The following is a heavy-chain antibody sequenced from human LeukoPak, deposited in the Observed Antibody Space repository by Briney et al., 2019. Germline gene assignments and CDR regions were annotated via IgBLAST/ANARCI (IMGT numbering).Heavy chain of an antibody. CDR3: AKAHPQRYYYDSSGLYYYYYMDV. J-gene: IGHJ6*03. D-gene: IGHD3-22*01. Sequence: GRSLRLSCAASGFTFSSYGMHWVRQAPGKGLEWVAVISYDGSNKYYADSVKGRFTISRDNSKNTLYLQMNSLRAEDTAVYYCAKAHPQRYYYDSSGLYYYYYMDVWGKGTTVTISS. CDR2: ISYDGSNK. V-gene: IGHV3-30*18. CDR1: GFTFSSYG.